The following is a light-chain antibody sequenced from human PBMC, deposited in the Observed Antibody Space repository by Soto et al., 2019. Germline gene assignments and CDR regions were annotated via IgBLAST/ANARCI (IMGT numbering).Light chain of an antibody. CDR1: SSNIGAGYD. CDR3: QSYDSRLTAYV. J-gene: IGLJ1*01. Sequence: QTVVTQPPSVSGAAGQRVTISCTGSSSNIGAGYDVHWYRQFPGTAPKLLVSGNNNRPSGVPDRLSASKSGTSAFLAIAGLQAEDEAHYYCQSYDSRLTAYVFGTGTKLTVL. V-gene: IGLV1-40*01. CDR2: GNN.